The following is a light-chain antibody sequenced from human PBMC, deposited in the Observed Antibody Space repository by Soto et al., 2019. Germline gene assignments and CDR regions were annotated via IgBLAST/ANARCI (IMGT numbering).Light chain of an antibody. V-gene: IGKV3-20*01. CDR2: GAS. Sequence: EIVLTQFPGMLSLSPGERAALSCRASQSVSSSYLAWYQQKPGQPPRLLIYGASSRATGIPDRFRGGGSGTDFTLTISRLEPEDFAVYYCQLYDNSLYTFGQGTKLDIK. CDR3: QLYDNSLYT. CDR1: QSVSSSY. J-gene: IGKJ2*01.